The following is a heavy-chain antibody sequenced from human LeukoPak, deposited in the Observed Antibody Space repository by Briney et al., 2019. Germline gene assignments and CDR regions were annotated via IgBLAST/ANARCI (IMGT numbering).Heavy chain of an antibody. CDR3: ARDYSILYDSSGYLGY. D-gene: IGHD3-22*01. V-gene: IGHV3-21*01. Sequence: PGGSLRLSCAASGFTFSSYSMNWVRQAPGKGLEWVSSISSSSSYIYYADSVKGRFTISRDNAKNSLYLQMNSLRAEDTAVYYCARDYSILYDSSGYLGYWGQGTLVTVSS. J-gene: IGHJ4*02. CDR1: GFTFSSYS. CDR2: ISSSSSYI.